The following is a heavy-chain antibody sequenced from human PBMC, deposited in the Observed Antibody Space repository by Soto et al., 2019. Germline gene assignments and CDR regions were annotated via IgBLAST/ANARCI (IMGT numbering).Heavy chain of an antibody. CDR2: ISAFSDYT. CDR1: GYTFNKYG. V-gene: IGHV1-18*01. Sequence: ASVKVSCKASGYTFNKYGFNWVRKAPGLGLEWMGRISAFSDYTNLAKKFQGRPTWTTGAATNTAYRGLQVLSSDDTAMYYCARGRGVGRPAGTPGACEVWGQVTRVTVAS. D-gene: IGHD6-13*01. J-gene: IGHJ3*01. CDR3: ARGRGVGRPAGTPGACEV.